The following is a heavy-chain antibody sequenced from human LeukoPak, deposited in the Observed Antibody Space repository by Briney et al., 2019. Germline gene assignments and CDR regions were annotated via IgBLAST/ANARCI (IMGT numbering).Heavy chain of an antibody. J-gene: IGHJ4*02. CDR3: ARGEQWLAYYYFDY. D-gene: IGHD6-19*01. CDR1: GYSISSGYY. Sequence: SETLSLTCTVSGYSISSGYYWGWIRQPPGKELEWIGSIYHSGSTYYNPSLKSRVTISVDTSKNQFSLKLSSVTAADTAVYYCARGEQWLAYYYFDYWGQGTLVTVSS. V-gene: IGHV4-38-2*02. CDR2: IYHSGST.